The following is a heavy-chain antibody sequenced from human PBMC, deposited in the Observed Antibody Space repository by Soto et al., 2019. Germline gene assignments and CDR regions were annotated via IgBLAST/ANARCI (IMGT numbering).Heavy chain of an antibody. Sequence: DVQLVETGGGVVPPGGSLRLSCAASGLTFNRYWMHWVRHAPGKGLVWVSHINTDGSNTNYADSVKGRFTISRDNAKSTLFLQMNSLRDEDTAVYYCAREFCSGGNGYTYYFDPWGQGIPVTVSS. CDR3: AREFCSGGNGYTYYFDP. CDR2: INTDGSNT. CDR1: GLTFNRYW. V-gene: IGHV3-74*01. J-gene: IGHJ5*02. D-gene: IGHD2-15*01.